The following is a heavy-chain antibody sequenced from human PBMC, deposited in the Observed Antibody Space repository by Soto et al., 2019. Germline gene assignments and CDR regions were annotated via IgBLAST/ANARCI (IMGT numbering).Heavy chain of an antibody. CDR3: AKDRYLDHDSRGYLFDN. V-gene: IGHV3-23*01. J-gene: IGHJ4*02. Sequence: EVQLLESGGDLIQPGGSLRLSCAASGFTFNIYAMTWVRQAPGKGLEWVSAISRYGDSTYYADSVEGRFTISRDNSKNTLYLQMNSLRAEDTAVYYCAKDRYLDHDSRGYLFDNWGQGTLVTVFS. CDR1: GFTFNIYA. D-gene: IGHD3-22*01. CDR2: ISRYGDST.